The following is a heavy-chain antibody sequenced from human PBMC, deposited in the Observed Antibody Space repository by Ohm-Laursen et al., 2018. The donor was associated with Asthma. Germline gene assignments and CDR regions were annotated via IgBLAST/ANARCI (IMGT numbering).Heavy chain of an antibody. CDR1: GFTFSSYA. V-gene: IGHV3-23*01. CDR2: IIGSGADT. CDR3: ARDGYCGGDCYSDWYFDL. D-gene: IGHD2-21*02. J-gene: IGHJ2*01. Sequence: SLRLSCAASGFTFSSYAMSWVRQAPGKGLECVSAIIGSGADTYYADSVKGRFTISRDNSKNTLYLQMNSLRAEDTAVYYCARDGYCGGDCYSDWYFDLWGRGTLVTVSS.